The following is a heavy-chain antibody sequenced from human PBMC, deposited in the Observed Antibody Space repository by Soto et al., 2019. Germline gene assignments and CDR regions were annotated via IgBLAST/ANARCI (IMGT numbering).Heavy chain of an antibody. D-gene: IGHD1-26*01. Sequence: ASVKVSCKASGYTLTRDDIKWVRQATGEGLEWMGWMNPNSGNTGYAQKFQGRVTMTRNTSISTAYMELSSLRSEDTAVYYCARGGKRGISYYGMDVWAQGITVTVSS. V-gene: IGHV1-8*01. CDR3: ARGGKRGISYYGMDV. CDR2: MNPNSGNT. J-gene: IGHJ6*02. CDR1: GYTLTRDD.